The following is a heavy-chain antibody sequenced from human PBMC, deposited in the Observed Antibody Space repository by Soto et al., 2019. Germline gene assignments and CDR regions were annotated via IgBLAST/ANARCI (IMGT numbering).Heavy chain of an antibody. CDR2: IYYSGST. V-gene: IGHV4-39*01. CDR3: AGHDSYEFWSGHRWGGFDP. J-gene: IGHJ5*02. Sequence: QLQLQESGPGLVNPSETLSLTCTVSGGSISSSSYYWGWIRQPPGQGLEWIGSIYYSGSTYYNPSLKSLVTISVYTSKNQFSGKLGSVTAAETAVYYCAGHDSYEFWSGHRWGGFDPWGQGTLVTVSS. CDR1: GGSISSSSYY. D-gene: IGHD3-3*01.